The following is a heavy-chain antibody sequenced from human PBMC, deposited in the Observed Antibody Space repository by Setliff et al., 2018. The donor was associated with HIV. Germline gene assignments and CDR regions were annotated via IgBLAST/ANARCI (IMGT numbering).Heavy chain of an antibody. V-gene: IGHV1-18*01. Sequence: GASVKVSCKASGYTFTSYGISWVRQAPGQGLEWMGWISPYNGNTKYAQKFQGRVTMTTDTSTYTAFMELRSLKSDDTAVYYCARDRRDGLYYHGMDVWGQGTTVTVSS. CDR2: ISPYNGNT. D-gene: IGHD5-12*01. CDR3: ARDRRDGLYYHGMDV. J-gene: IGHJ6*02. CDR1: GYTFTSYG.